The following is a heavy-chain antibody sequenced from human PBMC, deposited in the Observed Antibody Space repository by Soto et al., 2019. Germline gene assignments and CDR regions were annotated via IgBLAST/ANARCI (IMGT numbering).Heavy chain of an antibody. Sequence: GGYLRLSCAASGLTFSSYWMSWVRQAPGKGLEWVANIKQDGSEKYYVDSVKGRFTISRDNAKNSLYLQMNSLRAEDTAVYYCARDSNDDDILTVYYMDVWGKGTTVTVSS. V-gene: IGHV3-7*01. CDR1: GLTFSSYW. CDR3: ARDSNDDDILTVYYMDV. CDR2: IKQDGSEK. J-gene: IGHJ6*03. D-gene: IGHD3-9*01.